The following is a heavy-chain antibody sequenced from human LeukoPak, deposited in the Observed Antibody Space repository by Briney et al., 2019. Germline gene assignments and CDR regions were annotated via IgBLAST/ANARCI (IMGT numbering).Heavy chain of an antibody. CDR1: GYRFGSYW. V-gene: IGHV5-51*01. CDR2: IYPADSDT. CDR3: VRHSQKMNNPYYHYMDV. D-gene: IGHD1-14*01. J-gene: IGHJ6*03. Sequence: GESLKISCQASGYRFGSYWIGWVRQMPGQGREWMGIIYPADSDTTYSPSFQGPVIISVDTSINTAYLHWSSLRASDTAMYYCVRHSQKMNNPYYHYMDVWGKGTPVTVSS.